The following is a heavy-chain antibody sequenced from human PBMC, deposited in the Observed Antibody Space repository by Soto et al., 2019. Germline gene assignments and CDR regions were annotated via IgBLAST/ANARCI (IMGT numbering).Heavy chain of an antibody. J-gene: IGHJ4*02. Sequence: GGSLRLSCAASGFTVSSNYMSWVRQAPGKGLEWVSVIYSGGSTYYADSVKGRFTISRDNSKNTLYLQMNSLRAEDTAVYYCVVGGRVATIEEFDYWGQGTLVTVSS. V-gene: IGHV3-66*01. CDR1: GFTVSSNY. D-gene: IGHD5-12*01. CDR2: IYSGGST. CDR3: VVGGRVATIEEFDY.